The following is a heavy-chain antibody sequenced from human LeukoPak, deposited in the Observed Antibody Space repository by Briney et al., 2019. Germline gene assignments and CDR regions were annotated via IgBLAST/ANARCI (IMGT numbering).Heavy chain of an antibody. CDR2: IKLDGSEK. V-gene: IGHV3-7*03. Sequence: GGSLRLSCAASGFTFSRYWMSWVRQAPGKGLEWVANIKLDGSEKYYVDSVKGRFTISRDNSKNTLYLQMNSLRAEDTAVYYCARAGSIRFDYWGQGTLVTVSS. CDR1: GFTFSRYW. CDR3: ARAGSIRFDY. J-gene: IGHJ4*02. D-gene: IGHD1-26*01.